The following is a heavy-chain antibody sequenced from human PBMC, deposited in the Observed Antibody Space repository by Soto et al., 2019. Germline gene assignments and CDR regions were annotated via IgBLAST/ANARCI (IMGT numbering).Heavy chain of an antibody. V-gene: IGHV3-30-3*01. J-gene: IGHJ6*02. Sequence: GGSLRLSCAASGFTFSSYAMHWVRQAPGKGLEWVAVISYDGINKYYADSVKGRFTISRDNSKNTLYLQMNSLRAEDTAVYYCARAPYASGSSNSVYYYDGMDVWGQRTTVTVYS. CDR1: GFTFSSYA. CDR2: ISYDGINK. D-gene: IGHD1-26*01. CDR3: ARAPYASGSSNSVYYYDGMDV.